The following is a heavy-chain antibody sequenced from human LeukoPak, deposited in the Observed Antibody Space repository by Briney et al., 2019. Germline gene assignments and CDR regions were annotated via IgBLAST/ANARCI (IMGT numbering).Heavy chain of an antibody. V-gene: IGHV4-34*01. Sequence: SETLSLTCGVYDGSFGGYHWNWIRQPPGKRLEWIGEITYGGTTNYNPSLRSRVTMSVDTSKRQFSLKLTSVTAADTAVYYCVRGRSCSSATCYDWFDPWGPGTHVSVSS. CDR3: VRGRSCSSATCYDWFDP. D-gene: IGHD2-2*01. CDR1: DGSFGGYH. CDR2: ITYGGTT. J-gene: IGHJ5*02.